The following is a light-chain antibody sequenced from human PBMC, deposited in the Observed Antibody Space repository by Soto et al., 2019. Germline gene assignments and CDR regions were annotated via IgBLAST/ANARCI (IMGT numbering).Light chain of an antibody. CDR2: GAS. V-gene: IGKV3-20*01. Sequence: EIVLTQSPGTLSLSPGERASLSCRTSQSINSNSLAWYQQKPGQPPRLLIYGASRRATGIPDRFTGSGSGTEFTLTIRRLEPEDFAVYLCQQYPGRPLTFGGGTKVEIK. J-gene: IGKJ4*01. CDR1: QSINSNS. CDR3: QQYPGRPLT.